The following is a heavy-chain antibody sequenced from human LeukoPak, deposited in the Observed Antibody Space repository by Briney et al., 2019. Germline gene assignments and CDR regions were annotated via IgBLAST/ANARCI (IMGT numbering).Heavy chain of an antibody. V-gene: IGHV3-23*01. CDR2: ISGSGGST. Sequence: GGSLRLSCAASGFTFSSYGMSWVRQAPGKGLEWVSAISGSGGSTYYADSVKGRFTISRDNSKNSLYLQMNSLRAEDTAVYYCARDSPYYYDSRHFDYWGQGTLVTVSS. J-gene: IGHJ4*02. CDR3: ARDSPYYYDSRHFDY. CDR1: GFTFSSYG. D-gene: IGHD3-22*01.